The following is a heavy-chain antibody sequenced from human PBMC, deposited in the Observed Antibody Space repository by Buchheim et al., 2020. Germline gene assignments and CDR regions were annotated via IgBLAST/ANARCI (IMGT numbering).Heavy chain of an antibody. J-gene: IGHJ6*02. V-gene: IGHV2-5*02. D-gene: IGHD3-10*01. CDR2: IYWDDDK. CDR3: AHRADPGWFYYYYGMDV. CDR1: GFSLGTSGVG. Sequence: QITLKESGPTLVKPTQTLTLTCTFSGFSLGTSGVGVGWIRQPPGKALEWLALIYWDDDKRYSPSLKSRLTTTKDTSKNQVGLTMTNMDPVDTATYYCAHRADPGWFYYYYGMDVWGQGTT.